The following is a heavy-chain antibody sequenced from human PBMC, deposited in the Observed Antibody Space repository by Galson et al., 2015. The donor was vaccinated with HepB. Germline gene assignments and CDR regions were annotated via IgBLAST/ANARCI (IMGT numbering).Heavy chain of an antibody. J-gene: IGHJ4*02. CDR1: GFTFSSYG. Sequence: SLRLSCAASGFTFSSYGMHWVRQAPGKGLEWVAVISYDGSNKYYADSVKGRFTISRDNSKNTLYLQMNSLRAEDTAVYYCAKELARGSSSWYGVNFDYWGQGTLVTVSS. CDR3: AKELARGSSSWYGVNFDY. CDR2: ISYDGSNK. V-gene: IGHV3-30*18. D-gene: IGHD6-13*01.